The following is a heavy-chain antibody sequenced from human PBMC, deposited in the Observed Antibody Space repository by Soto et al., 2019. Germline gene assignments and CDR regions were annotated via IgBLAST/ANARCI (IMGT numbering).Heavy chain of an antibody. V-gene: IGHV4-31*03. Sequence: QVQLQESGPGLVKPSQTLSLTCTVSGGSITSSGYYWSWIRQHPGEGLEWIGFTSNSGSSSYNLSLKSRFTISVDTSSNQFSLNLKSVTAADTAVYYCARGGGSTKVDYWGQGTLVTVSP. J-gene: IGHJ4*02. CDR2: TSNSGSS. CDR3: ARGGGSTKVDY. D-gene: IGHD2-2*01. CDR1: GGSITSSGYY.